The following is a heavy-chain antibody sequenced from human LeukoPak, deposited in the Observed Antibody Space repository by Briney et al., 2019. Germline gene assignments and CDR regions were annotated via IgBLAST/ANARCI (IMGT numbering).Heavy chain of an antibody. Sequence: PGGSLSLSCSASGFTFTSYPMYWVRQAPGRGLQYVSAISTDGGTTYYRDSVKGRFTISRDNSKNTLYLQMSSLRADDAAVYYCVSSNRGASFDSWGQGTLVTVSS. CDR1: GFTFTSYP. V-gene: IGHV3-64D*09. CDR2: ISTDGGTT. J-gene: IGHJ4*02. D-gene: IGHD3-10*01. CDR3: VSSNRGASFDS.